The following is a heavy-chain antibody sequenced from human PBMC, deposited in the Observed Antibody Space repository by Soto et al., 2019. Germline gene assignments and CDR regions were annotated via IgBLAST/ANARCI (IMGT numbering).Heavy chain of an antibody. CDR1: GFSFISYA. D-gene: IGHD1-26*01. Sequence: PGGSLRLSCAASGFSFISYAMTWVRQAPGKGLEWVSAISGGGGSTYYADSVKGRFTISRDNSKNTLYLQMNSLRAEDTAVYYCAKDLGWDSSWGQATLVTVSS. CDR3: AKDLGWDSS. CDR2: ISGGGGST. J-gene: IGHJ5*02. V-gene: IGHV3-23*01.